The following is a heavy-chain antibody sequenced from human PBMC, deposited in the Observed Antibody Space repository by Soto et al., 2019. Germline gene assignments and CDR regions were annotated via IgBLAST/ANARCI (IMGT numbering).Heavy chain of an antibody. D-gene: IGHD2-21*01. CDR1: GFTFSSYS. Sequence: GGSLRLSCAASGFTFSSYSMNWVRQAPGKGLEWVSYISSSSSPIYYADSVKGRFTISRDNAKNSLSLQINSLRAEDTAVYYCAKEGTIKRSYYFDFWGQGTPVTVSS. CDR2: ISSSSSPI. V-gene: IGHV3-48*01. J-gene: IGHJ4*02. CDR3: AKEGTIKRSYYFDF.